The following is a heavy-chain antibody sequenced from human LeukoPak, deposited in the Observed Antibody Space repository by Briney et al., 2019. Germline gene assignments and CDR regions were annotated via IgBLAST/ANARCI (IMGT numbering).Heavy chain of an antibody. D-gene: IGHD2-2*01. Sequence: SETLSLTCAVYGGSFSGYYGSWIRQPPGEGREWIGEINHSGSTNYNPSLKSRVTISVDTSKNQFSLKLSSVTAADTAVYYCAKYCSSTSCYPPGSFDYWGQGTLVTVSS. CDR2: INHSGST. CDR3: AKYCSSTSCYPPGSFDY. V-gene: IGHV4-34*01. J-gene: IGHJ4*02. CDR1: GGSFSGYY.